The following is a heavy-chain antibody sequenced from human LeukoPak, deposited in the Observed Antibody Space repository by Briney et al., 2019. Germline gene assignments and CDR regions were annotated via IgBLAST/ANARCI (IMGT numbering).Heavy chain of an antibody. J-gene: IGHJ5*02. CDR3: AREQAASWTRYNWFDP. CDR1: GGTFSSYA. D-gene: IGHD2-2*01. V-gene: IGHV1-69*01. Sequence: ASVKASCKASGGTFSSYAISWVRQAPGQGLEWMGGIIPIFGTANYAQKFQGRVTITADESTSTAYMELSSLRSEDTAVYYCAREQAASWTRYNWFDPWGQGTLVTVSS. CDR2: IIPIFGTA.